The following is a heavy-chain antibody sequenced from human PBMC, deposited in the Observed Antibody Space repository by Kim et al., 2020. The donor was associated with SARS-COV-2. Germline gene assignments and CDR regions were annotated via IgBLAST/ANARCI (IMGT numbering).Heavy chain of an antibody. J-gene: IGHJ6*02. V-gene: IGHV3-23*01. D-gene: IGHD3-16*01. CDR3: AKDLDPLPYHYGMDL. Sequence: GGSLRLSCAASGFTFSSYAMSWVRQAPGKGLEWVSGTSGSGESTYYADSVKGRFTISRDNSKNTLYLQMNSLRAEDTALYYCAKDLDPLPYHYGMDLRGQGTTVTVSS. CDR1: GFTFSSYA. CDR2: TSGSGEST.